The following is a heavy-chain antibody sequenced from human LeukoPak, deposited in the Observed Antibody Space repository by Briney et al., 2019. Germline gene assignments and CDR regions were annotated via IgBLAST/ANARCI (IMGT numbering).Heavy chain of an antibody. CDR1: GFTLSSYD. J-gene: IGHJ6*02. V-gene: IGHV3-64*01. CDR2: ISSNGRST. D-gene: IGHD3-9*01. Sequence: GGSLRLSCAASGFTLSSYDMHWVRQAPGKGLEYVSTISSNGRSTYYANSVKDRFTISRDNSKNTLYLQMNSLRAEDTAVYYCARVASYGGDILTGYPPYYYYYGMDVWGQGXTVXVSS. CDR3: ARVASYGGDILTGYPPYYYYYGMDV.